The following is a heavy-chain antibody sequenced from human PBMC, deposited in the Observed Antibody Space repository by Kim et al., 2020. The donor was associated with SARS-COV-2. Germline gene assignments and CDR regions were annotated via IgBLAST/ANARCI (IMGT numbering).Heavy chain of an antibody. V-gene: IGHV3-23*01. Sequence: DSVKGRFTISRDNSKNTLYLQRNSLRAEDTAVYYCAKVSWRWELLLFFDYWGQGTLVTVSS. CDR3: AKVSWRWELLLFFDY. D-gene: IGHD1-26*01. J-gene: IGHJ4*02.